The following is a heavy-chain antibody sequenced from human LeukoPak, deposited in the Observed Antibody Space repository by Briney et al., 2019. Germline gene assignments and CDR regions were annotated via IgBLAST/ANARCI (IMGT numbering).Heavy chain of an antibody. Sequence: GGSLRLSCAASGFSFSTYGMHWVRQAPGKGLEWVALIWNAGTNTYYADSVKGRFTISRDNSKNTLYLQMNSLRAEDTAVYYCAKDLGGYDILTGYYFSSYFDYWGQGTLVTVSS. CDR1: GFSFSTYG. CDR2: IWNAGTNT. V-gene: IGHV3-33*06. CDR3: AKDLGGYDILTGYYFSSYFDY. J-gene: IGHJ4*02. D-gene: IGHD3-9*01.